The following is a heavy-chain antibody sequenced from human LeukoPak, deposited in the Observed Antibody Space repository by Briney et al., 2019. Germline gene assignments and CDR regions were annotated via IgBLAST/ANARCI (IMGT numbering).Heavy chain of an antibody. Sequence: SVKVSCKGSGGTFISYAISWVRQAPGQGLEWMGRIIPIFGTGNSAQKFQGRVTISTDESTSTAYMELSSLRSEDTAVYYCAATLYGSGSSYNWFDPWGQGTLVTVSS. CDR3: AATLYGSGSSYNWFDP. J-gene: IGHJ5*02. CDR2: IIPIFGTG. CDR1: GGTFISYA. D-gene: IGHD3-10*01. V-gene: IGHV1-69*05.